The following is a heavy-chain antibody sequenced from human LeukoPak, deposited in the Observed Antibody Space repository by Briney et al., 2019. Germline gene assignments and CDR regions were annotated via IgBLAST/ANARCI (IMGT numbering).Heavy chain of an antibody. CDR2: IIPIFGTA. CDR3: ASGNCSSTSCYRPYYFDY. V-gene: IGHV1-69*13. CDR1: GGTFSSYA. D-gene: IGHD2-2*01. Sequence: SVKVSCKASGGTFSSYAISWVRQAPGQGLEWMGGIIPIFGTANYAQKFQGRVTITADESTSTAYMELSSLRSEDTAVYYCASGNCSSTSCYRPYYFDYWGQGTLVTVSS. J-gene: IGHJ4*02.